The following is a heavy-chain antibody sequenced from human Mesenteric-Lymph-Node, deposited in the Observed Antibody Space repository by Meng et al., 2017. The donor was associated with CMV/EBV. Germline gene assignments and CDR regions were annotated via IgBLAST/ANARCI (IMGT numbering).Heavy chain of an antibody. CDR1: GFTVSSNY. Sequence: GGSLRLSCAASGFTVSSNYMSWVRQAPGKGLEWVSVIYSGGSTYYADSVKGRFTISRDNAKNSLYLQMNSLRVEDTAVYYCASYYYYGLDDWGQGTTVTVSS. CDR3: ASYYYYGLDD. CDR2: IYSGGST. J-gene: IGHJ6*02. V-gene: IGHV3-66*01.